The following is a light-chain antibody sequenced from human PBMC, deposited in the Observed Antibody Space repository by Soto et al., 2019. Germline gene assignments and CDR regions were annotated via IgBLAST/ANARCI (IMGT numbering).Light chain of an antibody. CDR1: SSDVGGYNY. J-gene: IGLJ2*01. Sequence: QSVLTQPASVPGSLGQSITISCSGASSDVGGYNYVSWYQQHPGTAPKLIMFEVTNWPSGVSYRFSGSKSGNTASLTISGLQAEDEADYYCSSFTTTHTLLFGGGTKLTVL. V-gene: IGLV2-14*01. CDR3: SSFTTTHTLL. CDR2: EVT.